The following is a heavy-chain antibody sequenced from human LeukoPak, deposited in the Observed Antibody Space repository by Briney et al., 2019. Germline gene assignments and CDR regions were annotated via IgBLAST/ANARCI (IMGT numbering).Heavy chain of an antibody. CDR1: GGSFSGYY. Sequence: LSLTCAVYGGSFSGYYWSWIRQAPGKGLEWVSYISSSGSTIYYADSVKGRFTISRDNAKNSLYLQMNSLRAEDTAVYYCASDNEQPGIIDYWGQGTLVTVSS. V-gene: IGHV3-11*04. CDR3: ASDNEQPGIIDY. J-gene: IGHJ4*02. CDR2: ISSSGSTI. D-gene: IGHD3-10*01.